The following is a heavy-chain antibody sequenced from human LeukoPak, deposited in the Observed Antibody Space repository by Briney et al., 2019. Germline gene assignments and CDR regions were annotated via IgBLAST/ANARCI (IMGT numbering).Heavy chain of an antibody. V-gene: IGHV3-30-3*01. D-gene: IGHD4-17*01. Sequence: GGSLRLSCAASGFTFNSYAMHWVRQAPGKGLEWVAVISYDGSNKYYADSVKGRFTISRDNSKSTLYLQMNSLRAEDTAVYYCARDTSGDYYFDYWGQGTLVTVSS. CDR3: ARDTSGDYYFDY. CDR1: GFTFNSYA. CDR2: ISYDGSNK. J-gene: IGHJ4*02.